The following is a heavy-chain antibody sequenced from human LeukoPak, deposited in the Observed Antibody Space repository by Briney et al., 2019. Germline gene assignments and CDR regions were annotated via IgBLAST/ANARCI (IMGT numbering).Heavy chain of an antibody. CDR3: AKDFWSGYYYFDY. Sequence: TGGSLRLSCAASGFTFSSYAMSWVRQAPGKGLEWVSAISGSGGSTYYAGSVKGRFTISRDNSKNTLYLQMNSLKAEDTAVYYCAKDFWSGYYYFDYWGQGTLVTVSS. CDR1: GFTFSSYA. D-gene: IGHD3-3*01. J-gene: IGHJ4*02. V-gene: IGHV3-23*01. CDR2: ISGSGGST.